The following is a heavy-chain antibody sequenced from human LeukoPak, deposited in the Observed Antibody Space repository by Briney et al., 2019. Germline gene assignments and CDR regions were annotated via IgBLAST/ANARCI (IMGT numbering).Heavy chain of an antibody. CDR3: TRDLVGATSDF. CDR1: GFIFTTYW. J-gene: IGHJ4*02. D-gene: IGHD1-26*01. CDR2: VNTDGSDT. Sequence: GGPLRLSYAASGFIFTTYWMHWVRQAPGEGLVWVARVNTDGSDTNYADSVKGRFTISKDNAKNTLYLQMNSLRADDTAVYHCTRDLVGATSDFWGQGTLVTVSS. V-gene: IGHV3-74*01.